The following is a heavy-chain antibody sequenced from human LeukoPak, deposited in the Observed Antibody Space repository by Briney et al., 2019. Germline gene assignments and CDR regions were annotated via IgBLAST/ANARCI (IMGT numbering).Heavy chain of an antibody. Sequence: ASVKVSCKASGYTFTSYGISWVRQAPGQGLEWMGWISAYNGNTNYAQKLQGRVTMTTDTSTSTAYMELRSLRSDDTAVYYCARDPYLYNWNYGQFDPWGQGTLVTVSS. V-gene: IGHV1-18*01. CDR1: GYTFTSYG. D-gene: IGHD1-7*01. CDR2: ISAYNGNT. J-gene: IGHJ5*02. CDR3: ARDPYLYNWNYGQFDP.